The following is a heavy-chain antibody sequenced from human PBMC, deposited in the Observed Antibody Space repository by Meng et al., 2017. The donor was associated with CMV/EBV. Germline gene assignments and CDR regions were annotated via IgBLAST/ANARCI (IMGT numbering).Heavy chain of an antibody. V-gene: IGHV4-34*01. CDR2: INHSGST. CDR1: GGSFSGYY. D-gene: IGHD2-2*03. Sequence: YAVYGGSFSGYYWSWIRQPPGKGLEWIGEINHSGSTNYNPSLKSRVTISVDTSKNQFSLKLSSVTAADTAVYYCARGARLGIVVVPAAIKYLGVWGQGTTVTVSS. J-gene: IGHJ6*02. CDR3: ARGARLGIVVVPAAIKYLGV.